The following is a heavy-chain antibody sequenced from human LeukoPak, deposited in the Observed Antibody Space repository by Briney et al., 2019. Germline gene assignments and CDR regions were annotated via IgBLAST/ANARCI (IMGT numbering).Heavy chain of an antibody. CDR3: ARDQYYYDSSGYYLLDY. CDR1: SESFSGYY. J-gene: IGHJ4*02. CDR2: IHYTGST. D-gene: IGHD3-22*01. Sequence: SETLSLTCAIYSESFSGYYWSWIRQSPGKGLECIGYIHYTGSTNYNPSLKSRVTTSVDTSKNQFSLKLSSVTAADTAVYYCARDQYYYDSSGYYLLDYWGQGTLVTVSS. V-gene: IGHV4-59*12.